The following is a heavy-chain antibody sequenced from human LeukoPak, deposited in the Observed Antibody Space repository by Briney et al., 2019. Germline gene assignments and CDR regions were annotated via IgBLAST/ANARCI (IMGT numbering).Heavy chain of an antibody. V-gene: IGHV3-74*01. CDR2: INNDGSGT. Sequence: PGGSLRLSCAASGFTFSSYSMHWVRQAPGKGPVWVSRINNDGSGTTYADSVKGRFTISRDNSKNTLYLQMNSLRAEDTAVYYCAKDRRSGVDTAIGYWGQGTLVTVSS. J-gene: IGHJ4*02. D-gene: IGHD5-18*01. CDR1: GFTFSSYS. CDR3: AKDRRSGVDTAIGY.